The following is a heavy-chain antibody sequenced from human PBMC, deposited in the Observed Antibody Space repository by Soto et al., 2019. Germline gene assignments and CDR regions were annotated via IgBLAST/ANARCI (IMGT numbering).Heavy chain of an antibody. D-gene: IGHD3-3*01. CDR2: INHTGGT. CDR1: GGSVNGYY. V-gene: IGHV4-34*02. CDR3: ATRITVFGLLIPPFDP. Sequence: QVHLQQWGAGLLKPSETLSLTCAVYGGSVNGYYWNWIRQPPGKGLEWIGEINHTGGTHYNPSLKSRVTMSVDTSKNQFSLRLSSVTAADTAIYYCATRITVFGLLIPPFDPRGQGTQVTVPS. J-gene: IGHJ5*02.